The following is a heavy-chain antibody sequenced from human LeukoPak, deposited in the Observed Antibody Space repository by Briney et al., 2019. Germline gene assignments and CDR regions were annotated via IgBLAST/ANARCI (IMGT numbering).Heavy chain of an antibody. CDR1: GFTFSSYG. CDR3: AKLAAYDVDY. V-gene: IGHV3-30*18. D-gene: IGHD5-12*01. CDR2: ISYDGSNK. Sequence: PGGSLRLSCAASGFTFSSYGMHWDRQAPGKGLEWVAVISYDGSNKYYADSVKGRFTISRDNSKNTLYLQMNSLRAEDTAVYYCAKLAAYDVDYWGQGTLVTVSS. J-gene: IGHJ4*02.